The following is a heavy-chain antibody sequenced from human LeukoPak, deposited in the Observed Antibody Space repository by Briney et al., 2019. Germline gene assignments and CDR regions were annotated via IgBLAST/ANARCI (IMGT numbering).Heavy chain of an antibody. CDR2: IYYSGST. V-gene: IGHV4-30-4*01. Sequence: SGTLSLTCAVSGGSISSSNWWSWIRPPPGKGLEWIGYIYYSGSTYYNPSLKSRVTISVDTSKNQFSLKLSSVTAADTAVYYCARDLAGLGYWGQGTLVTVSS. D-gene: IGHD6-19*01. J-gene: IGHJ4*02. CDR1: GGSISSSNW. CDR3: ARDLAGLGY.